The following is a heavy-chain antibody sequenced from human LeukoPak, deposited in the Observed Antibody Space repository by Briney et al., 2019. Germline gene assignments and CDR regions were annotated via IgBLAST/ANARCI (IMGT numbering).Heavy chain of an antibody. CDR1: GDSISTYY. D-gene: IGHD3-22*01. CDR2: IYYSGST. J-gene: IGHJ4*02. V-gene: IGHV4-59*01. CDR3: ARVTGYMIEDYFDY. Sequence: PSETLSLTCTVSGDSISTYYWSWIRQPPGKGLEWIGYIYYSGSTNYNPSLKSRVTISVDTSKNQFSLRLSSVTAADTAVYYCARVTGYMIEDYFDYWGQGTLVTVSS.